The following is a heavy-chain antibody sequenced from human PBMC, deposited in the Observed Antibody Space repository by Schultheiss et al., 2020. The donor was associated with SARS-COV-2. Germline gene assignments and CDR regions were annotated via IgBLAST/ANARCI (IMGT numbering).Heavy chain of an antibody. J-gene: IGHJ6*02. CDR2: IIPILGIA. V-gene: IGHV1-69*04. Sequence: SVKVSCKASGGTFSSYAISWVRQAPGQGLEWMGRIIPILGIANYAQKFQERVTITRDMSTSTAYMELSSLRSEDTAVYYCAAFLGPNNSYYYYGMDVWGQGTTVTVSS. CDR1: GGTFSSYA. CDR3: AAFLGPNNSYYYYGMDV.